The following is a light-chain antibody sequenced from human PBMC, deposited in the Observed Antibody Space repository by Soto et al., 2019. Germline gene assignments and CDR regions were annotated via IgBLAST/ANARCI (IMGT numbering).Light chain of an antibody. J-gene: IGKJ5*01. Sequence: EIVLTQSPGTLSLSPGERDTLSCRASQTLSNSFIAWYQQKPGQAPRLLIYDTSSRATGVPDRYSASGSGTDFTLTISRLEPEDFAVCFCQQYGTSEIIFGQGTRLEIQ. CDR2: DTS. V-gene: IGKV3-20*01. CDR1: QTLSNSF. CDR3: QQYGTSEII.